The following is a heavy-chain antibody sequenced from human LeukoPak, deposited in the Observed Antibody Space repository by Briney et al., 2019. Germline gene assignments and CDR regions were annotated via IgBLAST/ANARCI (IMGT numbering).Heavy chain of an antibody. CDR2: IYPGDSDT. D-gene: IGHD5/OR15-5a*01. Sequence: GASLQISCKGSGYSFTSYWIGWVRQMPGKGLEWMGIIYPGDSDTRYSPSFQGQVTISADKSISTAYLQWSSLKASDTAMYYCARQIGSTLRPYNWFDPWGQGTLVTVSS. CDR3: ARQIGSTLRPYNWFDP. J-gene: IGHJ5*02. CDR1: GYSFTSYW. V-gene: IGHV5-51*01.